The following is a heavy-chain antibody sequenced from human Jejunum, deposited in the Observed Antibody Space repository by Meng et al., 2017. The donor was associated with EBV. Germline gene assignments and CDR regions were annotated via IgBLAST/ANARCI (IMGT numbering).Heavy chain of an antibody. D-gene: IGHD3-10*01. CDR3: ARDWGGDYLDY. CDR1: GYTFSSYA. V-gene: IGHV7-4-1*02. J-gene: IGHJ4*02. Sequence: QGQRVQSGFELKKPGASVKVSCKASGYTFSSYAMNWVRRAPGQGLKWMGRINTKTGNPTYAQGFTGRFVFSLDTSVGTAYLQISSLKAEDTAVYYCARDWGGDYLDYWGQGTLVTVSS. CDR2: INTKTGNP.